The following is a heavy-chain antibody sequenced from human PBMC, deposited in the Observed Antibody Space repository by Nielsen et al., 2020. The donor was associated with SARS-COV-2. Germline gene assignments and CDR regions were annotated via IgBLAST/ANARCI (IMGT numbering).Heavy chain of an antibody. CDR3: ARERALYDFWSGLDY. CDR1: GFTFSSYG. Sequence: LKISCAASGFTFSSYGMHWVRQAPGKGLEWVAVIWYDGSNKYYADSVKGRFTISRDNSKNTLYLQMNSLRAEDTAVYYCARERALYDFWSGLDYWGQGTLVTVSS. CDR2: IWYDGSNK. D-gene: IGHD3-3*01. J-gene: IGHJ4*02. V-gene: IGHV3-33*01.